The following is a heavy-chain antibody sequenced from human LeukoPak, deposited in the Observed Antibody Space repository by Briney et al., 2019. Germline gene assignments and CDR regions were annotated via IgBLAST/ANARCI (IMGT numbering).Heavy chain of an antibody. J-gene: IGHJ5*02. V-gene: IGHV1-2*02. D-gene: IGHD2-2*01. CDR3: ARDEGIVVVPAAVATNWFDP. CDR1: GYXFTDYY. CDR2: INANSGGT. Sequence: ASVKVSCTASGYXFTDYYFHWVRQAPGQGLEWMGWINANSGGTNYAQKFQGRVTMTRDTSISTAYMELSRLRSDDTAVYYCARDEGIVVVPAAVATNWFDPWGQGTLVTVSS.